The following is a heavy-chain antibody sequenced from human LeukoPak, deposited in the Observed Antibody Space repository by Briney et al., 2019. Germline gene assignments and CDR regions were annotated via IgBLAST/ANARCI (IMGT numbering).Heavy chain of an antibody. J-gene: IGHJ4*02. D-gene: IGHD2-21*02. V-gene: IGHV3-30*04. Sequence: GRSLRLSCAASGFTFSTYAMHWVRQAPGKGLEWVAVISFDGSNEYYADSVQGRFTISRDNSKNTLYVQMNSLGDEDTAVYYCARGRVVVTAQFRAGIDYWGQGTLVTVSS. CDR2: ISFDGSNE. CDR1: GFTFSTYA. CDR3: ARGRVVVTAQFRAGIDY.